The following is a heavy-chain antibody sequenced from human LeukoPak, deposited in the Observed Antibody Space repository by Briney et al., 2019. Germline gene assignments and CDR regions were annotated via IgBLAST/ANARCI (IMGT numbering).Heavy chain of an antibody. CDR2: IYYSGNT. CDR3: ARGLYYGPMIDAFDI. CDR1: GGSISSSSYY. D-gene: IGHD1-26*01. V-gene: IGHV4-39*07. Sequence: SETLSLTCTVSGGSISSSSYYWGWIRQPPGKGLEWIGSIYYSGNTYYNPSLKSRVTISVDTSKNQFSLKLSSVTAADTAVYYCARGLYYGPMIDAFDIWGQGTMVTVSS. J-gene: IGHJ3*02.